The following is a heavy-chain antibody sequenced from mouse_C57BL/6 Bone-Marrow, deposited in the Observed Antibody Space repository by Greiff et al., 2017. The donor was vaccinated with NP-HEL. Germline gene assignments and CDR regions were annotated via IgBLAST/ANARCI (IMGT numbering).Heavy chain of an antibody. Sequence: QVQLKQPGAELVKPGASVKLSCKASGYTFTSYWMHWVKQRPGQGLEWIGMIHPNSGSTNYNEKFKSKATLTVDKSSSTAYLQLSSLTSEDTAVYYCARVTTWGYAMDYWGQGTSVTVSS. V-gene: IGHV1-64*01. CDR1: GYTFTSYW. D-gene: IGHD2-2*01. J-gene: IGHJ4*01. CDR2: IHPNSGST. CDR3: ARVTTWGYAMDY.